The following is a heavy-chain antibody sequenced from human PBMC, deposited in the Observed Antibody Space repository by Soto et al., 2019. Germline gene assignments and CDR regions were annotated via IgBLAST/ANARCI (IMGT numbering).Heavy chain of an antibody. Sequence: PSETLSLTCTVSGGSISSGDYYWSWIRQPPGKGLEWIGYIYYSGSTYYNPSLKSRVTISVDTSKNQFSLKLSSVTAADTAVYYGARDSVRVVVTAIKEFDDRGQRTPVTVSS. CDR3: ARDSVRVVVTAIKEFDD. CDR2: IYYSGST. J-gene: IGHJ4*02. CDR1: GGSISSGDYY. V-gene: IGHV4-30-4*01. D-gene: IGHD2-21*02.